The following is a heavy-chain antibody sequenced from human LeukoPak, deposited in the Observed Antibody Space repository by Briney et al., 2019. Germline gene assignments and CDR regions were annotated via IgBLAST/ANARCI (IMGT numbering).Heavy chain of an antibody. CDR1: GGSISSYY. CDR3: AGTTDYSSFLAX. D-gene: IGHD4-11*01. V-gene: IGHV4-59*12. CDR2: IYYSGST. J-gene: IGHJ4*02. Sequence: SETLSLTCTVSGGSISSYYWSWIRQPPGKGLEWIGYIYYSGSTNYNPSLKSRVTISVDTSKNQFSLQLNSVTPEDTAEYFCAGTTDYSSFLAXWXQGTLVTVSS.